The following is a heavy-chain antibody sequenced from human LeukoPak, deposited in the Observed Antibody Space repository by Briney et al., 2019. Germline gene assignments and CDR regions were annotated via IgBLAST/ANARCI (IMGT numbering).Heavy chain of an antibody. CDR1: GGSISSSSYY. CDR3: ARVGLAFDY. V-gene: IGHV4-39*07. J-gene: IGHJ4*02. D-gene: IGHD6-19*01. Sequence: SETLSLTCTVSGGSISSSSYYWGWIRQPPGKGLEWIGSIYYSGSTYYNPSLKSRVTMSVDTSKNQFSLKLSSVTAADTAVYYCARVGLAFDYWGQGTLVTVSS. CDR2: IYYSGST.